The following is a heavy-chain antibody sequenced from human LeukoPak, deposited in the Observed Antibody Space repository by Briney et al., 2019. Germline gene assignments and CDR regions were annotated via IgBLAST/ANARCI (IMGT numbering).Heavy chain of an antibody. J-gene: IGHJ4*02. V-gene: IGHV1-69*04. Sequence: SVKVSCKASGGTFSSYAISRVRQAPGQGLEWMGRIIPILGIANYAQKFQGRVTITADKSTSTAYMELSSLRSEDTAVYYCARDEVAVAGTPFDYWGQGTLVTVSS. D-gene: IGHD6-19*01. CDR1: GGTFSSYA. CDR3: ARDEVAVAGTPFDY. CDR2: IIPILGIA.